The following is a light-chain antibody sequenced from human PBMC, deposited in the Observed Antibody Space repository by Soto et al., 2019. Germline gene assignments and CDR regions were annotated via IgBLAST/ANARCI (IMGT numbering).Light chain of an antibody. J-gene: IGLJ1*01. V-gene: IGLV1-51*01. CDR1: SSNIGNNY. CDR2: DNN. Sequence: QSVLTQPPSVSAAPGQKVTISCSGSSSNIGNNYVSWYQQLPGTAPKLLIYDNNKRPSGIPDRFSGSKSGTSATLGITGPQTGDEADYYCGTWDSSLSAHYIFGTGTKVTVL. CDR3: GTWDSSLSAHYI.